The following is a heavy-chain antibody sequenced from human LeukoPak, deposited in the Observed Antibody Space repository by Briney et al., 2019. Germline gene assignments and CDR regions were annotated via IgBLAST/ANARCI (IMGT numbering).Heavy chain of an antibody. Sequence: MQRGESLRLSCAASGFPAISIYMTWVRQAPGKGLEGVSVIYGGGTPYYPDSVKGRFTISRDNSKTTLYLQMTSLRVEDTAMYYCARGVVAAYAFDIWGHGTMVTVSS. J-gene: IGHJ3*02. CDR2: IYGGGTP. V-gene: IGHV3-53*01. CDR3: ARGVVAAYAFDI. D-gene: IGHD6-19*01. CDR1: GFPAISIY.